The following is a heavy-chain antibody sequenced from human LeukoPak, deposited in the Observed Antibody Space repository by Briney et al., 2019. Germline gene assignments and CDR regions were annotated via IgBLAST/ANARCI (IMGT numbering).Heavy chain of an antibody. V-gene: IGHV3-74*01. CDR3: ARDGRSSGWYNY. Sequence: WGSLRLSCAASGFTFSSYWMHWVRQAPGKGLVWVSRINSDGSSTSYADSVKGRFTISRDNAKNTLYLQMNSLRAEDTAVYYCARDGRSSGWYNYWGQGTLVTVSS. CDR1: GFTFSSYW. D-gene: IGHD6-19*01. J-gene: IGHJ4*02. CDR2: INSDGSST.